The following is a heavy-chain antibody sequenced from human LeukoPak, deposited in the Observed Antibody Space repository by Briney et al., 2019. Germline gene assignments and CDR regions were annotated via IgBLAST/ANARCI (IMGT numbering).Heavy chain of an antibody. CDR1: GGSFSGYY. V-gene: IGHV4-34*01. Sequence: SETLSLTCAVYGGSFSGYYWSWIRQPPGKGLEWIGEINHSGSTNYNPSLKSRVTISVDTSKNQFSLKLSSVTAADTAVYYCARGWRYYDSSGYYGNWFDPWGQGTLGTVSS. J-gene: IGHJ5*02. CDR2: INHSGST. CDR3: ARGWRYYDSSGYYGNWFDP. D-gene: IGHD3-22*01.